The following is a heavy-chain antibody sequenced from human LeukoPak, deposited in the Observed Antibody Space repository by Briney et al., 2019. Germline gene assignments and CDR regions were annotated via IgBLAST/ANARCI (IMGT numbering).Heavy chain of an antibody. Sequence: ASVEVSCKASGYTFTAYYMHWVRQAPGQGLEWMGWINPTSGGTNCAQKFQGRVTMTRDTSTSTVSMELSSLRSEDTAVYYCARGGGSSSHVDFVDYWGQGTLVTVSS. CDR1: GYTFTAYY. D-gene: IGHD6-13*01. J-gene: IGHJ4*02. CDR2: INPTSGGT. CDR3: ARGGGSSSHVDFVDY. V-gene: IGHV1-2*02.